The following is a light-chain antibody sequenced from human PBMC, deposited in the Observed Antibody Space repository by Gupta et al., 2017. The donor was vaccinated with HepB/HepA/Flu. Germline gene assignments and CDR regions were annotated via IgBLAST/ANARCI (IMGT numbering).Light chain of an antibody. J-gene: IGKJ2*01. Sequence: EAVMTQSPIPLPVTLGQPANISCRSSQRLVYRGVNTYLNWFQQRPGPSPRRLIYNVSNRSSGVPDRWIGSGSCTNFTLKISRGEADEVVVFYCMQGTRWPPFTFGRGTKLEIK. V-gene: IGKV2-30*01. CDR1: QRLVYRGVNTY. CDR2: NVS. CDR3: MQGTRWPPFT.